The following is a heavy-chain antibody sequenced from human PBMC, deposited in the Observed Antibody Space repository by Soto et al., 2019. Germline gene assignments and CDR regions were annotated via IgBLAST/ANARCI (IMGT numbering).Heavy chain of an antibody. V-gene: IGHV1-2*02. D-gene: IGHD1-26*01. J-gene: IGHJ3*02. CDR2: INPNSGGA. CDR1: GYTFTDYY. CDR3: ARDNVGAMSSFDI. Sequence: GASVKVSCKASGYTFTDYYIHWVRQAPGQGLECMGWINPNSGGADYAQKFQGRVTVTRDTSISTAYMELTRLRSDDTAVYYCARDNVGAMSSFDIWGKGTMVNVSS.